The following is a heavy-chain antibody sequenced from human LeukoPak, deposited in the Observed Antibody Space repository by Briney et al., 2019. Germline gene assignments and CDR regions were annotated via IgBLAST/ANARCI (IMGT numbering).Heavy chain of an antibody. D-gene: IGHD5-18*01. V-gene: IGHV4-59*01. CDR3: ARASGYPPIRQH. Sequence: SETLSLTCTVSGGSISSYYWSWIRQPPGKGLEWIGYIYYSGSTNYNPSLKSRVTISVDTSKNQFSLKLSSVTAADTAVYYCARASGYPPIRQHWGQGTLVTVSS. CDR2: IYYSGST. CDR1: GGSISSYY. J-gene: IGHJ1*01.